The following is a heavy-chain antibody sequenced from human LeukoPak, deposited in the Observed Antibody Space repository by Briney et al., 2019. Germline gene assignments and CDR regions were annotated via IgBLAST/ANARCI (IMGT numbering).Heavy chain of an antibody. CDR1: GGSFSGYY. CDR3: ARGLVRGSGKIDY. J-gene: IGHJ4*02. CDR2: INHSGST. V-gene: IGHV4-34*01. D-gene: IGHD3-10*01. Sequence: PSETLSLTCAVYGGSFSGYYWSWIRQPPGKGLEWIGEINHSGSTNYNPSLKSRVTISVDTSKNQFSLKLSSVTAADTAVYYCARGLVRGSGKIDYWGQGTLVTVSS.